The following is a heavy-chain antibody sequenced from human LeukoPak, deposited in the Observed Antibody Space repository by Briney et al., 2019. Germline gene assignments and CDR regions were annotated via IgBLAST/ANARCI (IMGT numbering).Heavy chain of an antibody. J-gene: IGHJ6*03. CDR2: ISPYTTKT. V-gene: IGHV1-18*01. Sequence: ASVKVSCKASGYTFISYGITWVRQAPGQGLEWMGWISPYTTKTNYAQSLQGRVTMTTDTSTNTAYMELRSLRSDDTAVYYCAREGGVGPTAPPDYYSYQMDVWGKGTTVTVSS. CDR3: AREGGVGPTAPPDYYSYQMDV. CDR1: GYTFISYG. D-gene: IGHD1-26*01.